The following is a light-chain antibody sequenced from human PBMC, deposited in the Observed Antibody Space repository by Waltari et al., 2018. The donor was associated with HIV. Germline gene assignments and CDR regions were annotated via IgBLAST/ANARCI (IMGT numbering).Light chain of an antibody. CDR3: QSYHSVPLT. V-gene: IGKV1-27*01. J-gene: IGKJ4*01. Sequence: DIQMTQSPSSLSSSVGGRVTITCRASQGISNFLAWYQQKPGKVPKLLIYAASTLQSGVPSRFSGSESGTIFTLTITSLQPEDVATYYCQSYHSVPLTFDGGTKVEIK. CDR1: QGISNF. CDR2: AAS.